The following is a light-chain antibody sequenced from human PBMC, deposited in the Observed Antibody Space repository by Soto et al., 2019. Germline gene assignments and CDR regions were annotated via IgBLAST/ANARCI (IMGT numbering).Light chain of an antibody. V-gene: IGKV3-11*01. CDR3: QQSSNWPPWT. Sequence: ELVITPAPATLSVSPGYRATTPCSASQSVSSNLAWYQKIPGQARRLIIYGASNRATGIPGRFSGSGSGTDFTLTISRLEPEDFAVYYCQQSSNWPPWTFGQGTKVDIK. CDR2: GAS. J-gene: IGKJ1*01. CDR1: QSVSSN.